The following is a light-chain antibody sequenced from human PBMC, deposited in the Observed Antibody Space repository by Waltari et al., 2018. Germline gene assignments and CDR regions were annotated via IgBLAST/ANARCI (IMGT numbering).Light chain of an antibody. V-gene: IGLV2-14*03. J-gene: IGLJ3*02. CDR1: SSDIGRYDY. CDR2: DVT. Sequence: QSALTQPASVSGSPGQSITISCTGTSSDIGRYDYVSWYQQHPGKAPKLMIYDVTKRPSGVSNRFSGSKSGNTASLTISGLQAEDEADYYCSSYSTSSTLVFGGGTKVTVL. CDR3: SSYSTSSTLV.